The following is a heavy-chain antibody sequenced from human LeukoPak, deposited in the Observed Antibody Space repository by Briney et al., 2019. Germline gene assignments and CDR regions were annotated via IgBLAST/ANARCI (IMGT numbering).Heavy chain of an antibody. J-gene: IGHJ1*01. D-gene: IGHD1-7*01. Sequence: ASVKVSCKASGYRFSIYAMIWVRHAPGQGLELMGWINPKTGNPAYAEGMTGRFVFSLDASVSTAYLQISSLKPEDTAVYYCARDYTVAIGTTTYFQHWGQGTLVTVSS. V-gene: IGHV7-4-1*02. CDR2: INPKTGNP. CDR1: GYRFSIYA. CDR3: ARDYTVAIGTTTYFQH.